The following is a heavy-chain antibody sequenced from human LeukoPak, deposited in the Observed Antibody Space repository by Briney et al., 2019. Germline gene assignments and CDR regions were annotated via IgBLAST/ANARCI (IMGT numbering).Heavy chain of an antibody. Sequence: GESLKISCKGSGYNFTSYWIGWVRQMPGKGLEWMGIIYPGDSDTRYSPSFQGQVTISADKSISTAYLQWSSLKASDTAMYYCARQDVVVPAAPDYYGMDVWGQGTTVTVSS. CDR2: IYPGDSDT. V-gene: IGHV5-51*01. CDR3: ARQDVVVPAAPDYYGMDV. D-gene: IGHD2-2*01. J-gene: IGHJ6*02. CDR1: GYNFTSYW.